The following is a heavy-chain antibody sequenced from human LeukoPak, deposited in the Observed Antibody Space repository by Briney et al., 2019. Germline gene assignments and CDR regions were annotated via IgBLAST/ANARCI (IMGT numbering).Heavy chain of an antibody. J-gene: IGHJ4*02. CDR3: ARGDKDTAMAYDY. CDR1: GGSISSSSYY. CDR2: IYTSGST. V-gene: IGHV4-61*05. Sequence: SETLSLTCTVSGGSISSSSYYWGWIRQPPGKGLEWIGRIYTSGSTNYNPSLKSRVTMSVDTSKNQFSLKLSSVTAADTAVYYCARGDKDTAMAYDYWGQGTLVTVSS. D-gene: IGHD5-18*01.